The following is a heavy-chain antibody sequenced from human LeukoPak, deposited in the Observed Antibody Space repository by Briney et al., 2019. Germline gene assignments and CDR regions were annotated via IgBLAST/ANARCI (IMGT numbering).Heavy chain of an antibody. D-gene: IGHD6-19*01. CDR2: IYYSGST. CDR1: GGSISSYY. V-gene: IGHV4-59*01. CDR3: AGSSGWDQFDY. Sequence: SETLSLTCTVSGGSISSYYWSWIRQPPGKGLEWIGYIYYSGSTNYNPSLKSRVTISVDTSKNQFSLKLSSVTAADTAVFYCAGSSGWDQFDYWGQGTLVTVSS. J-gene: IGHJ4*02.